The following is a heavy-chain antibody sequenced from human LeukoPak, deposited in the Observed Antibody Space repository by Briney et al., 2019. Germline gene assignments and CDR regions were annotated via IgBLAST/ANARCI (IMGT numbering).Heavy chain of an antibody. CDR1: GSTFDDYG. CDR2: SNWNGVGT. J-gene: IGHJ6*03. Sequence: RPGGSLRLSCAASGSTFDDYGMSWVRQAPRKGLEWVSGSNWNGVGTGYADSVKCRFTISRDNAKNSLYLQMNSLRAEDTALYYCARASESHYYYYMDVWGKGTTVSDSS. D-gene: IGHD3-10*01. CDR3: ARASESHYYYYMDV. V-gene: IGHV3-20*04.